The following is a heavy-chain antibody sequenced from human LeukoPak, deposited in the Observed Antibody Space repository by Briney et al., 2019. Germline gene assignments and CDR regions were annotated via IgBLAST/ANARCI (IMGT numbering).Heavy chain of an antibody. CDR3: ARVPKRSSSWYWFDP. J-gene: IGHJ5*02. CDR2: VIPLLGTP. D-gene: IGHD6-13*01. V-gene: IGHV1-69*04. Sequence: SVKISCQASGGSFSTYAISWMRQAPGPGLEWMGMVIPLLGTPIYAQEFQGRVTINADKSTGTTYLELSSLRSEDTAVYYCARVPKRSSSWYWFDPWGQGTLVTVSS. CDR1: GGSFSTYA.